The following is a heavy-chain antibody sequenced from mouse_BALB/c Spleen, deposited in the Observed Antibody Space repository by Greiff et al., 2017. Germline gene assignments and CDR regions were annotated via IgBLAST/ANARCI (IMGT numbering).Heavy chain of an antibody. D-gene: IGHD1-1*01. CDR2: IDPANGNT. CDR1: GFNIKDTY. V-gene: IGHV14-3*02. Sequence: VQLQQSGAELVRSGASVKLSCTASGFNIKDTYMHWVKQRPEQGLEWIGRIDPANGNTKYDPKFQGKATITADTSSNTAYLQLSSLTSEDTAVYYCAPSSYGAMDYWGQGTSVTVSS. J-gene: IGHJ4*01. CDR3: APSSYGAMDY.